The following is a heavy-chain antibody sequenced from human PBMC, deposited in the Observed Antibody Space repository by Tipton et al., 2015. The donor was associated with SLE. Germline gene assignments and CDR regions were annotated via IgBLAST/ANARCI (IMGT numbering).Heavy chain of an antibody. Sequence: TLSLTCTVSGGSISSSSYYWGWIRQPPGKEPEWIGSIYYSGSTYYTPSLKSRVTTSVDTSKNQFSLSLYSVTVVDTAVYYCAREHISSLRDAFEIWGQGTMVTVSS. D-gene: IGHD2-15*01. CDR3: AREHISSLRDAFEI. CDR2: IYYSGST. V-gene: IGHV4-39*02. J-gene: IGHJ3*02. CDR1: GGSISSSSYY.